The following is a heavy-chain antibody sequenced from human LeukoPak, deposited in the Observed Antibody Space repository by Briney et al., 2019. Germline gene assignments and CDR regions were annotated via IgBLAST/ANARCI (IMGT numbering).Heavy chain of an antibody. Sequence: GGPLSPSWAASGSIFGSNPITWFRKPPGKGLEWAPVISETGDVTHYADSMRGRFTISRDNIKNTLNLQMNSLRAEDTAIYYCARDSSHYLGSSDYWGQGTLVTVSS. D-gene: IGHD6-6*01. V-gene: IGHV3-23*01. CDR2: ISETGDVT. CDR1: GSIFGSNP. CDR3: ARDSSHYLGSSDY. J-gene: IGHJ4*02.